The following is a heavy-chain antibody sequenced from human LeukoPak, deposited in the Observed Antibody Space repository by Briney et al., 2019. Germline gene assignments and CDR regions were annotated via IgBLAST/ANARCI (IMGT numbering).Heavy chain of an antibody. CDR1: GGSISSGGYY. Sequence: SETLSLTCTVSGGSISSGGYYWSWIRQHPGKGLEWIGYIYYSGSTYYNPSLKSRVTISVDTSKNQFSLKLSSVTAADTAVYYCARGYYDFWSGYYSWFDPWGQGTLVTVSS. V-gene: IGHV4-31*03. CDR3: ARGYYDFWSGYYSWFDP. D-gene: IGHD3-3*01. J-gene: IGHJ5*02. CDR2: IYYSGST.